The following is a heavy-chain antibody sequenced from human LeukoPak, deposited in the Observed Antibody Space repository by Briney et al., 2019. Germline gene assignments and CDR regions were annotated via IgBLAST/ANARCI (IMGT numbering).Heavy chain of an antibody. V-gene: IGHV3-48*03. CDR2: ISSSGSTI. CDR1: GLTFSSYE. Sequence: GGSLRLSCAASGLTFSSYEMNWVRQAPGKGLEWVSYISSSGSTIYYADSVKGRFTISRDNAKNSLYLQMNSLRAEDTAVYYCARDRNINRGRDPNWFDPWGQGTLVTVSS. D-gene: IGHD3-10*01. CDR3: ARDRNINRGRDPNWFDP. J-gene: IGHJ5*02.